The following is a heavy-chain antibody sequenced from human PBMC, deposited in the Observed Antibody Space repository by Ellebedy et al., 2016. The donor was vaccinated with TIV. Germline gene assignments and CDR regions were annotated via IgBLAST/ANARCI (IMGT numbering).Heavy chain of an antibody. CDR2: INHSGST. CDR3: ARGAVPAAIGY. CDR1: GGSFSGYY. Sequence: SETLSLXCAVYGGSFSGYYWSWIRQPPGKGLEWIGEINHSGSTNYNPSLKSRVTISVDTSKNQFSLKLSSVTAADTAVYYCARGAVPAAIGYWGQGTLVTVSS. D-gene: IGHD2-2*01. V-gene: IGHV4-34*01. J-gene: IGHJ4*02.